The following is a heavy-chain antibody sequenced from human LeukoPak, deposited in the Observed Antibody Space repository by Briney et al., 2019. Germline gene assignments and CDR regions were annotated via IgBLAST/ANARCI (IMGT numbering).Heavy chain of an antibody. J-gene: IGHJ5*01. D-gene: IGHD3-10*01. CDR1: GGSISSHY. CDR2: RHDSGSS. Sequence: SETLSLTCSVSGGSISSHYWIWFRQPPGKGLEWIGNRHDSGSSNYNPSLKSRVTISIDTSKNQFSLILNSVTAADTADYYCARAPVVRGVFGWFDFWGQGLLVTVSS. CDR3: ARAPVVRGVFGWFDF. V-gene: IGHV4-59*11.